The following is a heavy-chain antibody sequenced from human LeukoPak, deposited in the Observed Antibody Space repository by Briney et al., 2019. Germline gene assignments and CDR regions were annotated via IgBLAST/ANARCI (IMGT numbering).Heavy chain of an antibody. CDR1: GFTFSV. CDR3: VKDRGDLPPYFDY. J-gene: IGHJ4*02. Sequence: GGSLRLSCAASGFTFSVMHWVRQAPGKGLEWVALIRHDGTNKNYADSVKGRFTISRDNSNKTLYLQMNSLRPEDTAVYYCVKDRGDLPPYFDYWGQGTLVTVSS. CDR2: IRHDGTNK. V-gene: IGHV3-30*02. D-gene: IGHD2-21*02.